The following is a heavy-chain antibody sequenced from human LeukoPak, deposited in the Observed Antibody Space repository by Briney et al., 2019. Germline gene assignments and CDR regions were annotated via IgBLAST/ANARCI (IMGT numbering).Heavy chain of an antibody. CDR1: GGSFSGYY. V-gene: IGHV4-34*01. J-gene: IGHJ4*02. D-gene: IGHD5-18*01. CDR2: INHSGST. Sequence: PSETLSLTCAVYGGSFSGYYWSWIRQPPGKGLEWIGEINHSGSTNYNPSLKSRVTISVDTSKNQFSLKLSSVTAADTAVYYCAREYSYGVRGVSAFDYWGQGTLVTVSS. CDR3: AREYSYGVRGVSAFDY.